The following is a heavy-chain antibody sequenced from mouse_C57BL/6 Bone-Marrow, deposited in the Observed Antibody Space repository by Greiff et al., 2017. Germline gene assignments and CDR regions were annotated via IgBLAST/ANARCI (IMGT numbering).Heavy chain of an antibody. J-gene: IGHJ4*01. D-gene: IGHD1-1*01. CDR2: IYPGSGST. V-gene: IGHV1-55*01. CDR3: ARERGLLPYAMDY. CDR1: GYTFTSYW. Sequence: QVQLQQPGAELVKPGASVKMSCTASGYTFTSYWITWVKQRPGQGLEWIGDIYPGSGSTNYNEKFKSKATLTVDTSSSAAYMQLSSLTSEDSAVYYCARERGLLPYAMDYWGQGTSVTVSS.